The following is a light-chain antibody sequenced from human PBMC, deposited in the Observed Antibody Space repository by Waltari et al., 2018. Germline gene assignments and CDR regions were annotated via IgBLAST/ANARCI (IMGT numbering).Light chain of an antibody. J-gene: IGLJ1*01. CDR2: DVN. CDR1: STHIGSYTF. Sequence: QSALTQPAPVSGSPGQSITISCTGNSTHIGSYTFVSWYQKHPGKAPKVMIYDVNNRPSGVSSRFSGSKSGNTASLTISGLQAEDEADYYCSSYTTGSTRYVFGSGTKVTVL. V-gene: IGLV2-14*03. CDR3: SSYTTGSTRYV.